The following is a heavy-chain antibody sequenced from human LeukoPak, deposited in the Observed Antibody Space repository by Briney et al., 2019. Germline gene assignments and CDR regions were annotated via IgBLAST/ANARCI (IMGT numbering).Heavy chain of an antibody. CDR2: ISFTSGTI. V-gene: IGHV3-48*04. D-gene: IGHD3-10*01. Sequence: PGGSLRLSCAASGLSFSRSSINWVRQAPGKGLEWVPHISFTSGTIYYADSVKGRFTVSRDNAKNSSFLQLDVLRAEDTAVYYCARVDTKSYGSAYMDVWGSGTTVTVSS. J-gene: IGHJ6*03. CDR3: ARVDTKSYGSAYMDV. CDR1: GLSFSRSS.